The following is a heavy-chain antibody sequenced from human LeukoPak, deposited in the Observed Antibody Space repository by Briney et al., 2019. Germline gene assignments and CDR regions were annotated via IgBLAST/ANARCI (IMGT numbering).Heavy chain of an antibody. D-gene: IGHD3-3*01. CDR3: ARTRYYDFWSGYYMDV. V-gene: IGHV4-59*01. J-gene: IGHJ6*03. CDR2: IYYSGST. Sequence: SETLSLTCTVSGGSISSYYWSWIRQPPGKGLKWIGYIYYSGSTNYNPSLKSRVTISVDTSKNQFSLKLSSVTAADTAVYYCARTRYYDFWSGYYMDVWGKGTTVTVSS. CDR1: GGSISSYY.